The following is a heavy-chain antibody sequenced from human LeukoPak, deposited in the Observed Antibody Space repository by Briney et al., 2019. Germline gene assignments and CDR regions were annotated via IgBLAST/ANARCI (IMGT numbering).Heavy chain of an antibody. V-gene: IGHV3-23*01. CDR2: IIGGGGTT. CDR3: AKDPDSRSQGYFDY. D-gene: IGHD1-26*01. CDR1: GFTFSSYA. Sequence: GGSLRLSCAASGFTFSSYAMSWVRRAPGKGLEWVSAIIGGGGTTYYADSVKGRFTISRDNSMNTLFLQMNSLRADDTAVYYCAKDPDSRSQGYFDYWGQGTLVTVSS. J-gene: IGHJ4*02.